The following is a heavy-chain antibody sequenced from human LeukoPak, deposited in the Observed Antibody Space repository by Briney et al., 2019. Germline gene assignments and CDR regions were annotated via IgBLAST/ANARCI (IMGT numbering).Heavy chain of an antibody. Sequence: ASVKVSCKASGYTFTGYFMHWVRQAPGQGLEWMGWINPNSGGTNYAQKFQGWVTMTRDTSISTAYMELSRLRSDDTAVYYCARDATDDAFDIWGQGTMVTVSS. CDR1: GYTFTGYF. CDR2: INPNSGGT. V-gene: IGHV1-2*04. CDR3: ARDATDDAFDI. D-gene: IGHD4-17*01. J-gene: IGHJ3*02.